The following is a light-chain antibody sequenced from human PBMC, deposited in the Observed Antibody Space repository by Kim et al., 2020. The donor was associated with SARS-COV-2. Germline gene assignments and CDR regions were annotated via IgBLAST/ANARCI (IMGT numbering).Light chain of an antibody. CDR2: DNT. CDR3: GTWDSRLNGLV. J-gene: IGLJ2*01. V-gene: IGLV1-51*01. CDR1: NPNIGENY. Sequence: GQQVTNSCSGSNPNIGENYVSWYQQFPGTAPKLLIYDNTSRHSGIPGRFSGSKAGTSATLGITELQTGDEADYYCGTWDSRLNGLVFGGGTQLTVL.